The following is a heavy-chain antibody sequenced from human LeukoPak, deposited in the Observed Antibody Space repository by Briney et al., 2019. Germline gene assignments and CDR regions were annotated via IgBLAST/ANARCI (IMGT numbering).Heavy chain of an antibody. V-gene: IGHV4-59*01. CDR1: GGSITTYY. Sequence: SETLSLTCTVSGGSITTYYWSWIRQPPGKGLEWIGYMYYSGSTNYNPSLKSRVTISVDTSKNQFSLKLSSVTAAYTAVDYCSRVGGYDYIGGFDLWGQGTLVTVSS. J-gene: IGHJ5*02. CDR3: SRVGGYDYIGGFDL. D-gene: IGHD5-12*01. CDR2: MYYSGST.